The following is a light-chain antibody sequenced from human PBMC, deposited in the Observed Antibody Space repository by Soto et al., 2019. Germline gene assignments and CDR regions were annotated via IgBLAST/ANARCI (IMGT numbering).Light chain of an antibody. V-gene: IGLV2-8*01. CDR3: CSYAGSNVI. CDR2: EFS. CDR1: SSDVGGYNY. J-gene: IGLJ2*01. Sequence: QSVLTQPPSASGSPGQSVTISCTGTSSDVGGYNYVSWYQQHPGKVPKVMIYEFSKRPSGVPDRFSGSKSGNTASLTVSGIRDKDEADYYCCSYAGSNVIFGGGTKHTVL.